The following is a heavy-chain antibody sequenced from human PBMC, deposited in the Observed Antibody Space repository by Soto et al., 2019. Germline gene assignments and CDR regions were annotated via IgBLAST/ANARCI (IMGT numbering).Heavy chain of an antibody. D-gene: IGHD2-2*01. J-gene: IGHJ6*03. CDR2: ISSSGSTI. V-gene: IGHV3-11*01. CDR1: AFTPSHYY. Sequence: GESLRVSCSASAFTPSHYYMIGIRQAPGKGLEWVSYISSSGSTIYYADSVKGRFTISRDNAKNSLYLQMNSLRAEDTAVYYCARRGVPAASYYYYYYLDFWSQGTTVLVSS. CDR3: ARRGVPAASYYYYYYLDF.